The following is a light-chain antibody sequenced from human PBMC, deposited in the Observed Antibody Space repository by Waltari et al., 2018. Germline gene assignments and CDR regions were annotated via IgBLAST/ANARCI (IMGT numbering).Light chain of an antibody. J-gene: IGKJ5*01. CDR3: LQFNSNPPVT. CDR2: AAS. V-gene: IGKV1-9*01. CDR1: QGISSY. Sequence: DIQLTQSTSFLSASVGDRVTITCRASQGISSYLAWYQQKSGKAPKLLIYAASTLQSGVPSRFSGSGSGTEFTLTSSSLQPEDFATYYCLQFNSNPPVTFGQGTRLEIK.